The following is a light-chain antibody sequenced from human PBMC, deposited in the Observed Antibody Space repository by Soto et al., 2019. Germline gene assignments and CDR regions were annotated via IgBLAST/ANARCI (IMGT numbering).Light chain of an antibody. CDR3: SSYTATSTWV. J-gene: IGLJ3*02. Sequence: QSVLTQPASVSGSPGQSITISCTGTSSDIGGYNHVSWLQQYPGKAPQSMIYDVSSWTQGVSNRFSGSKSGNTASLTISGLQAEDEAYYYCSSYTATSTWVFGGGTKLTVL. CDR1: SSDIGGYNH. V-gene: IGLV2-14*01. CDR2: DVS.